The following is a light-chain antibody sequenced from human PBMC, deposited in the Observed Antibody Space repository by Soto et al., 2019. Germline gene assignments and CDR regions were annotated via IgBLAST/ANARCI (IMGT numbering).Light chain of an antibody. CDR2: EVS. CDR1: SSDVGGYNY. Sequence: QSVLTQPASVSGSPGQSITISCTGTSSDVGGYNYVSWYQQHPGKAPKLMIYEVSNRPSGVSNRFSGSKSGNTDSLTISGLQAEDEADYYCSSYTSSSTLIYVFGPGTKLTVL. J-gene: IGLJ1*01. V-gene: IGLV2-14*01. CDR3: SSYTSSSTLIYV.